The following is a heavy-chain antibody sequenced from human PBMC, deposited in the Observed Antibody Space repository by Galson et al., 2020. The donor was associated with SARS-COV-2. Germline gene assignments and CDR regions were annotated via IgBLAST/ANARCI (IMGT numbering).Heavy chain of an antibody. CDR2: VYHSGST. V-gene: IGHV4-4*02. J-gene: IGHJ2*01. CDR3: ARGPTIVVVNDWYFDL. D-gene: IGHD3-22*01. CDR1: GGSVSSSNW. Sequence: SETLSLTCTVSGGSVSSSNWWNWVRQPPGKGLEWIGEVYHSGSTNYNPSLKSRATISLDKSKNQFSLILNSVTAADTAVYYCARGPTIVVVNDWYFDLWGRGTLVSVSS.